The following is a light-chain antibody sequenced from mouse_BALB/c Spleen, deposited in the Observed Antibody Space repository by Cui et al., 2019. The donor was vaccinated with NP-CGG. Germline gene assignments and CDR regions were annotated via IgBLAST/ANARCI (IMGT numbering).Light chain of an antibody. J-gene: IGLJ1*01. CDR2: GTN. CDR1: TGAVTTSNY. V-gene: IGLV1*01. Sequence: QAVVTQESALTTSHGETVTPTCRSSTGAVTTSNYANWVQEKPDHLFTGLIGGTNNRVPGVPARFSGSLIGDKAALTITGAQTEDEAIYFCALWYSNHWVFGGGTKLTVL. CDR3: ALWYSNHWV.